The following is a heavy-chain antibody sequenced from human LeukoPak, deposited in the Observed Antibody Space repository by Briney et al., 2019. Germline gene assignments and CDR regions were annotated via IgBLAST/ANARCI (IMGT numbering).Heavy chain of an antibody. J-gene: IGHJ4*02. CDR3: AKGPHYYGSGSFVDY. CDR1: GFTFSSYG. D-gene: IGHD3-10*01. CDR2: IRYDGSNK. Sequence: GGSLRLSCAASGFTFSSYGMHWVRQAPGKGLEWAAFIRYDGSNKYYADSVKGRFTISRDNSKNTLYLQMNSLRAEDTAVYYCAKGPHYYGSGSFVDYWGQGTLVTVSS. V-gene: IGHV3-30*02.